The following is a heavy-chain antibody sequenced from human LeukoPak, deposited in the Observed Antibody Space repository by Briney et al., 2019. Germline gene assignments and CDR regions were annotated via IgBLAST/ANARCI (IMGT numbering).Heavy chain of an antibody. D-gene: IGHD3-22*01. J-gene: IGHJ4*02. V-gene: IGHV4-38-2*02. CDR3: ARLDSSGYSPDY. CDR2: IYHSGST. CDR1: GYSISSGYY. Sequence: SETLSLTCTVSGYSISSGYYWGWIRQPPGKGLEWIGSIYHSGSTYYNPSLKSRVTISVDTSKNQFSLKLSSVTAADPAVYYCARLDSSGYSPDYWGQGTLVTVSS.